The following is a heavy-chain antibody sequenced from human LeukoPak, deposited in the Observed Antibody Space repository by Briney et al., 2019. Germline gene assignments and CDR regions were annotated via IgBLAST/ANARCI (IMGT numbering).Heavy chain of an antibody. CDR1: GFTFSSYE. J-gene: IGHJ6*03. Sequence: GSLRLSCAASGFTFSSYEMNWVRQPPGKGLEWIGEINHSGSTNYNPSLKSRVTISVDTSKNQFSLKLSSVTAADTAVYYCARGRSSMVRGYYYYMDVWGKGTTVTISS. CDR3: ARGRSSMVRGYYYYMDV. V-gene: IGHV4-34*01. D-gene: IGHD3-10*01. CDR2: INHSGST.